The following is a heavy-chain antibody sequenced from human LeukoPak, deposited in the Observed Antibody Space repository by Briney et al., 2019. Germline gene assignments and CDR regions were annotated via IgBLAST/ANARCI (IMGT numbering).Heavy chain of an antibody. CDR1: GFTLSSYG. Sequence: GGSLTLSCAASGFTLSSYGKHWVRHAPANGLEWVAVIWHEGSNKYYADSVKGRFTISRDNSKNTLYLQMNSLRAEDTAVYYCAGEGRCGGDCYYDYWGQGTLVTVSS. J-gene: IGHJ4*02. V-gene: IGHV3-33*08. D-gene: IGHD2-21*02. CDR2: IWHEGSNK. CDR3: AGEGRCGGDCYYDY.